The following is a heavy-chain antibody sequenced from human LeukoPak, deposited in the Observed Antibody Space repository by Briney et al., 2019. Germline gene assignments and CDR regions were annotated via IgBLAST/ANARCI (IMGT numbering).Heavy chain of an antibody. V-gene: IGHV4-34*01. CDR3: ARRNTYYDILTGYFHYYYMDV. Sequence: TSETLSLTCAVYGGSFSGYYWSWIRQPPGKGLEWIGEINHSGSTNYNPSLKSRVTISVDTSKNQFSLKLSSATAADTAVYYCARRNTYYDILTGYFHYYYMDVWGKGTTVTISS. CDR2: INHSGST. D-gene: IGHD3-9*01. CDR1: GGSFSGYY. J-gene: IGHJ6*03.